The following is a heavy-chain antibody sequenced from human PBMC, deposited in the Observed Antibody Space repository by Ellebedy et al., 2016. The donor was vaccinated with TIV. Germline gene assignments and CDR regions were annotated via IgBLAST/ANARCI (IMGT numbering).Heavy chain of an antibody. D-gene: IGHD3-10*01. CDR1: GGTFSNYT. Sequence: SVKVSCXTSGGTFSNYTINWVRQAPGQGLEWMGGILPFFGTATSARKFQGRVTITADESTSTAYMELSSLRKEDTAVYYCARDRNLASGYFDHWGQGTPVTVSS. CDR3: ARDRNLASGYFDH. V-gene: IGHV1-69*13. J-gene: IGHJ4*02. CDR2: ILPFFGTA.